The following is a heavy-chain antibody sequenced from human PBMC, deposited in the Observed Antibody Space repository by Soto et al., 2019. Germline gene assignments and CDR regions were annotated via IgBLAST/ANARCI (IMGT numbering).Heavy chain of an antibody. CDR3: ARAHYGDYGYGMDV. V-gene: IGHV4-30-2*01. D-gene: IGHD4-17*01. CDR1: GGSISSGGYS. CDR2: IYHSGTT. J-gene: IGHJ6*02. Sequence: TLSLTCAVSGGSISSGGYSWSWIRQPPGKGLEWIGYIYHSGTTYYNPSLKSRVTISVDRSKNQFSLKLSSVTAADTAVYYCARAHYGDYGYGMDVWGQGTTVTVSS.